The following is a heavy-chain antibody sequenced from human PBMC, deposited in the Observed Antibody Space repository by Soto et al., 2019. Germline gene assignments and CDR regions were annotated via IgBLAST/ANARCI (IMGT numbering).Heavy chain of an antibody. CDR3: AKDLGGSSSWYPPPPDY. D-gene: IGHD6-13*01. CDR1: GFTFSTYS. Sequence: GGSLRLSCAASGFTFSTYSMNWVRQPPGKGLEWVSYISGSSNTMYYADSVKGRFTISRDNAKNSLYLQMNSLRAEDTAVYYCAKDLGGSSSWYPPPPDYWGQGTLVTVSS. V-gene: IGHV3-48*01. J-gene: IGHJ4*02. CDR2: ISGSSNTM.